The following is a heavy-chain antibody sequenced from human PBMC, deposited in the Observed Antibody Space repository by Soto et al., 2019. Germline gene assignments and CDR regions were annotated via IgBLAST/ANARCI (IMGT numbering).Heavy chain of an antibody. J-gene: IGHJ4*02. CDR3: ARQIYDSDTGPNFQYYFDS. V-gene: IGHV5-10-1*01. CDR1: GYSFAGYW. Sequence: RGESLKISCKGSGYSFAGYWITWVRQKPGKGLECMGRIDPSDSQTYYSPSFRGHVTISVTKSITTVFLQWSSLRASDTAMYYCARQIYDSDTGPNFQYYFDSWGQGTLVTVSS. D-gene: IGHD3-22*01. CDR2: IDPSDSQT.